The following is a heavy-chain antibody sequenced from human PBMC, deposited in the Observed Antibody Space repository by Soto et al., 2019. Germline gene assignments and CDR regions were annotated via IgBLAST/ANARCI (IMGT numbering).Heavy chain of an antibody. CDR3: ARGRGYYDFWSGRNNWFDP. Sequence: SETLSLTCAVYGGSFSGYYWSWIRQPPGKGLEWIGEINHSGSTNYIPFLKSRVTISVDTSKIQFSLKLSSVTAADTAVYYCARGRGYYDFWSGRNNWFDPWGQGTLVTVSS. V-gene: IGHV4-34*01. J-gene: IGHJ5*02. D-gene: IGHD3-3*01. CDR2: INHSGST. CDR1: GGSFSGYY.